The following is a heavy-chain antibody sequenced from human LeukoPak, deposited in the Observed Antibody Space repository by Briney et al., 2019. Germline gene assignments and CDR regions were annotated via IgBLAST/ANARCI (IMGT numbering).Heavy chain of an antibody. J-gene: IGHJ4*02. CDR3: AKGVYDYVWGSYSGSYYFDY. Sequence: GGSLRLSCAASGFTFDDYAMHWVRQAPGKGLEWVSGIGWNSGSIGYADSVKGRFTISRDNAKNSLYLQMNSLRAEDTALYYCAKGVYDYVWGSYSGSYYFDYWGQGTLVTVSS. CDR1: GFTFDDYA. V-gene: IGHV3-9*01. D-gene: IGHD3-16*01. CDR2: IGWNSGSI.